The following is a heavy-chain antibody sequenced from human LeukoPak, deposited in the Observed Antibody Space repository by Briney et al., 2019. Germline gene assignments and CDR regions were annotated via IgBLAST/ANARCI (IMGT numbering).Heavy chain of an antibody. J-gene: IGHJ6*02. D-gene: IGHD4-17*01. CDR2: IWYDGSNK. CDR3: ARDSNDYGDYVGPYYYGMDV. Sequence: GRSLRLSCAASGFTFSSYGMHWVRQAPGKGLEWVAVIWYDGSNKYYADSVKGRFTISRDNSKNTLYLQMNSLRAEDTAVYYCARDSNDYGDYVGPYYYGMDVWGQGTTVTVSS. V-gene: IGHV3-33*01. CDR1: GFTFSSYG.